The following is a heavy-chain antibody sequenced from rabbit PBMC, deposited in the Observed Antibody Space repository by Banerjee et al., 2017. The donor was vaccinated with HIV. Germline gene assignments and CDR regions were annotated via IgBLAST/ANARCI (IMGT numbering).Heavy chain of an antibody. V-gene: IGHV1S40*01. Sequence: QSLEESGGDLVKPGASLTLTCKASGFDFSSNAMCWVRQAPGKGLEWIGCIYTGSGSTGYASWAKGRFTISKTSSTTVTLQMSSLTAADTAAYFCARQTYDEYGDYDLWGQGTLVTVS. CDR2: IYTGSGST. CDR1: GFDFSSNA. D-gene: IGHD2-1*01. J-gene: IGHJ3*01. CDR3: ARQTYDEYGDYDL.